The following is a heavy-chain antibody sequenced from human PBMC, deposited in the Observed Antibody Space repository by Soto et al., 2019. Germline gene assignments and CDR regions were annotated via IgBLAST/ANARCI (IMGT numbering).Heavy chain of an antibody. CDR3: ARALNNCSGGSCHRKNWFDP. D-gene: IGHD2-15*01. CDR1: GGSVSSGSYY. CDR2: IYYSGST. V-gene: IGHV4-61*01. J-gene: IGHJ5*02. Sequence: TSETLSLSCTVSGGSVSSGSYYWSWIRQPPGKGLEWIGYIYYSGSTNYNPSLKSRVTISVDTSKNQFSLKLSSVTAADTAVYYCARALNNCSGGSCHRKNWFDPWGQGTLVTVSS.